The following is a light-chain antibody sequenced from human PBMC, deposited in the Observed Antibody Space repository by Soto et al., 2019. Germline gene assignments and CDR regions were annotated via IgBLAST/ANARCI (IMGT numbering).Light chain of an antibody. CDR3: RECYSRSRA. CDR2: AAS. J-gene: IGKJ3*01. Sequence: DIQMTQSPSSLSASVGDRVTITCRASQSINTYLNWYQQKPGKAPKLLIYAASSLQSGVPSRFSGSGSGTDFTLTIGSLQPEDFGTHYCRECYSRSRAFGPGTKVDI. V-gene: IGKV1-39*01. CDR1: QSINTY.